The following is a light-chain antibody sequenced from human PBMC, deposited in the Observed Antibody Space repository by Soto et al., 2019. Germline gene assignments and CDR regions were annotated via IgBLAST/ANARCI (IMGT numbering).Light chain of an antibody. J-gene: IGKJ2*01. Sequence: DIQMTQSPSTLSASVGDRVTITCRASQSINNWLAWYQQKPVKAPKLLIYEASSLLSGAPSRFSGSGSWAAFTLTISSLQPADLADYYCQHYYSDSSTFGQGTKLDI. V-gene: IGKV1-5*03. CDR1: QSINNW. CDR2: EAS. CDR3: QHYYSDSST.